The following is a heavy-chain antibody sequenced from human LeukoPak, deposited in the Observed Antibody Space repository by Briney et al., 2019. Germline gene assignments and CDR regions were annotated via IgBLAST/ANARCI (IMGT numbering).Heavy chain of an antibody. CDR1: GFTVSSNY. Sequence: GGSLRLSCAASGFTVSSNYMSCVRQAQGKGLEWVSVIYSGGSTYYADSVKGQFTISRDNSKNTLYLQMNSLRAEDTAVYYCASTLDVAAAGNFDYWGQGTLVTVSS. V-gene: IGHV3-53*01. CDR2: IYSGGST. CDR3: ASTLDVAAAGNFDY. D-gene: IGHD6-13*01. J-gene: IGHJ4*02.